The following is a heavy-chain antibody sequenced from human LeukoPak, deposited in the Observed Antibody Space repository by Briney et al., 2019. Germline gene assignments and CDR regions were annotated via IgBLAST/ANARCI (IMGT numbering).Heavy chain of an antibody. CDR2: IYSGGST. D-gene: IGHD2-15*01. CDR1: GFTVSSNY. Sequence: GGSLRLSCAASGFTVSSNYMSWVRQAPGKGLEWVSVIYSGGSTYYADSVKGRFTISRDNSKNTLYLQMNSLRAEDTAVYYCARESSAVAAPYWGQGTLVTVSS. V-gene: IGHV3-53*01. CDR3: ARESSAVAAPY. J-gene: IGHJ4*02.